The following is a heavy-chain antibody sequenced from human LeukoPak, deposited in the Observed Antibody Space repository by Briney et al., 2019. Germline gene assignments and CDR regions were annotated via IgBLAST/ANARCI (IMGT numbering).Heavy chain of an antibody. CDR1: GYSFTSYW. D-gene: IGHD4-17*01. Sequence: GESLKISCKGSGYSFTSYWIGWVRQMPGKGLEWMGIIYPGDSDTRYSPSFQGQVTISADKSISTAYLQWSSLKASDTAMYYCARTYGDHVPYGRLLDYWGQGTLVTVSS. J-gene: IGHJ4*02. CDR3: ARTYGDHVPYGRLLDY. CDR2: IYPGDSDT. V-gene: IGHV5-51*01.